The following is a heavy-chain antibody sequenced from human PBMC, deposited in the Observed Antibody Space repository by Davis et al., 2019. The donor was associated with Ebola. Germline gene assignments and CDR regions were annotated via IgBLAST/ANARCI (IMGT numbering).Heavy chain of an antibody. CDR1: GFTFSNYA. J-gene: IGHJ6*03. CDR3: ARVPISYRPGYMDV. D-gene: IGHD3-3*01. CDR2: ISGSGGST. Sequence: GESLKISCAASGFTFSNYAVSWVRQAPGKGLEWVSTISGSGGSTYYADSVKGRFTISRDNSKNTLYLQMNSLRAEDTAVYYCARVPISYRPGYMDVWGKGATVIVSS. V-gene: IGHV3-23*01.